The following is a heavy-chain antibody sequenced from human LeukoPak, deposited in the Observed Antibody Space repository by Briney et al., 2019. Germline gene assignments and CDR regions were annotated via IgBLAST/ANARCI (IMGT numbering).Heavy chain of an antibody. Sequence: PGGPLRLSCAASGFSFSNFGMHWVRQAPGKGLEWVSSISSSSSYIYYADSVKGRFTISRDNAKNSLYLQMNSLRAEDTAVYYCARVPSYYYDSSGYPYLAFDYWGQGTLVTVSS. CDR3: ARVPSYYYDSSGYPYLAFDY. CDR1: GFSFSNFG. D-gene: IGHD3-22*01. V-gene: IGHV3-21*01. CDR2: ISSSSSYI. J-gene: IGHJ4*02.